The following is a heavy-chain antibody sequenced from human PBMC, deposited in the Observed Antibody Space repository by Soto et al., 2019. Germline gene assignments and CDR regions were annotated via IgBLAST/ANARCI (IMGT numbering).Heavy chain of an antibody. CDR1: EGTFNSYA. V-gene: IGHV1-69*01. CDR3: ASGASRWYPYFFDS. D-gene: IGHD6-13*01. CDR2: IIPYYNTL. Sequence: QAQVGQYGAEVRKPGSSVKLSCKASEGTFNSYAIAWVRQAPGQGLEWMGGIIPYYNTLNYAQKFQDRVTITADDSTNTGYMELSSLRSDDAAVYFCASGASRWYPYFFDSWAQGTLVTVSS. J-gene: IGHJ4*02.